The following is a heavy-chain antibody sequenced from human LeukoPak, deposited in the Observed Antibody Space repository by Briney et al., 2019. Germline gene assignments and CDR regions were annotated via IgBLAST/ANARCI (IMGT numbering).Heavy chain of an antibody. V-gene: IGHV4-4*02. CDR2: IHPSGEI. CDR1: GGSISSSNW. CDR3: ARGKQQLVPPFDY. J-gene: IGHJ4*02. D-gene: IGHD6-13*01. Sequence: SETLSLTCGVSGGSISSSNWWSWVRQPPGKGLEWIGEIHPSGEINYNPSLKSRVTISLDKSKNQFSLKMASVTAADTAIYYCARGKQQLVPPFDYWGQGALVTVSS.